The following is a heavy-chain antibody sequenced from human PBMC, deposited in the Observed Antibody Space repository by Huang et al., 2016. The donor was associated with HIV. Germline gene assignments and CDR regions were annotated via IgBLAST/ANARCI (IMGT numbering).Heavy chain of an antibody. V-gene: IGHV3-30*03. J-gene: IGHJ4*02. Sequence: QILLIESGGGVVQPGRSLRLSCAASGFTFSSYGVHWVRRAPVKGLEGVAVISYDEDNKYYADSVRGRFTISRDNSKNTLYLQMNSLRIEDTAVYYCARGPIRFLAWLLNFDYWGQGALVTVSS. D-gene: IGHD3-3*01. CDR3: ARGPIRFLAWLLNFDY. CDR2: ISYDEDNK. CDR1: GFTFSSYG.